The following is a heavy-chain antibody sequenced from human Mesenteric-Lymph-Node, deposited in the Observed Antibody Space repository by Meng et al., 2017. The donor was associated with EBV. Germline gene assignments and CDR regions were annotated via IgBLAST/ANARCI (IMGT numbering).Heavy chain of an antibody. D-gene: IGHD6-19*01. CDR3: ARGRPVAGTRFDY. CDR2: MNPNSGNT. J-gene: IGHJ4*02. CDR1: GYTFTSYE. Sequence: VRLVQSGAKXKQPGASVKXSCKASGYTFTSYEFNWVRQATGQGLEWMGWMNPNSGNTGYAQKFQGRVTMTRNTSISTAYMELSSLRSEDTAVYYCARGRPVAGTRFDYWGQGTLVTVSS. V-gene: IGHV1-8*01.